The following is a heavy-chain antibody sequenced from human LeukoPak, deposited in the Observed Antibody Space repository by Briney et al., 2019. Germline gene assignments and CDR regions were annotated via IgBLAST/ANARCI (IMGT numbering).Heavy chain of an antibody. J-gene: IGHJ4*02. CDR3: ATTNDGGGYQWGDFFDF. V-gene: IGHV1-69*04. CDR1: AGASNIHA. D-gene: IGHD3-22*01. CDR2: IIPNIGTT. Sequence: SVNLSFKSSAGASNIHAISWGRQAPAHGLEWRWRIIPNIGTTNRAQHFQDRVTLTADKSTSTAYMELTSLTSDGTAVYYCATTNDGGGYQWGDFFDFWGEGTLVTVSS.